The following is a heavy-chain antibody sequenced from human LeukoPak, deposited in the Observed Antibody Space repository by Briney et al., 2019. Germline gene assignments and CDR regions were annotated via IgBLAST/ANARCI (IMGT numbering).Heavy chain of an antibody. Sequence: GGSLRLSCAASGFTFSNAWMSWVRQAPGKGLEWVGRIKSKTDGGTTDYAAPVKGRFTISRDDSKNTLYLQMNSLKTEDTAVYYCTTGPSVGATTLDYWGQGTLVTVSS. D-gene: IGHD1-26*01. CDR1: GFTFSNAW. V-gene: IGHV3-15*01. CDR3: TTGPSVGATTLDY. CDR2: IKSKTDGGTT. J-gene: IGHJ4*02.